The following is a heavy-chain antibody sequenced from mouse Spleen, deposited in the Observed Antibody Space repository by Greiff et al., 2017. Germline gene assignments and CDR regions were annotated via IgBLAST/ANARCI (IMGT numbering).Heavy chain of an antibody. CDR1: GFTFSSFG. V-gene: IGHV5-17*02. J-gene: IGHJ3*01. CDR3: ARSPPYGSSFWFAY. CDR2: ISSGSSTI. Sequence: EVKLVESGGGLVQPGGSRKLSCAASGFTFSSFGMHWVRQAPEKGLEWVAYISSGSSTIYYADTVKGRFTISRDNPKNTLFLQMTSLRSEDTAMYYCARSPPYGSSFWFAYWGQGTLVTVSA. D-gene: IGHD1-1*01.